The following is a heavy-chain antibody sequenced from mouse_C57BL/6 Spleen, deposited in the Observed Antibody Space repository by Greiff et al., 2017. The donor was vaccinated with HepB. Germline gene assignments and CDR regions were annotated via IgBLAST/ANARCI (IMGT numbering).Heavy chain of an antibody. CDR2: IDPETGGT. J-gene: IGHJ2*01. CDR1: GYTFTDYE. Sequence: VQLQQSGAELVRPGASVTLSCKASGYTFTDYEMHWVKQTPVHGLEWIGAIDPETGGTAYNQKFKGKAILTADKSSSTAYMELRSLTSEDSAVYYCTRKGRYDYDFDYWGQGTTLTVSS. D-gene: IGHD2-4*01. CDR3: TRKGRYDYDFDY. V-gene: IGHV1-15*01.